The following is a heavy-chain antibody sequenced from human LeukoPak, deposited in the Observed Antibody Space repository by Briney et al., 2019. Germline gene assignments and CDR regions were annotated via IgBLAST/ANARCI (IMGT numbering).Heavy chain of an antibody. Sequence: ASVKVSCKASGYTFTSYGISWVRQAPGQGLEWMGWISAYNGNTNYAQKLQGRVTMTTDTSTSTAYMELRSLRSDDTAVYYCARDPSRRGLGVVDYWGQGTLVTVSS. CDR3: ARDPSRRGLGVVDY. D-gene: IGHD3-10*01. CDR2: ISAYNGNT. V-gene: IGHV1-18*01. J-gene: IGHJ4*02. CDR1: GYTFTSYG.